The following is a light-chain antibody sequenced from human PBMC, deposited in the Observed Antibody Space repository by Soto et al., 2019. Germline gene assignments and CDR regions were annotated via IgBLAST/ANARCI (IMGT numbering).Light chain of an antibody. CDR2: AAS. V-gene: IGKV1-39*01. CDR1: QGIRNY. Sequence: DIQMTQSPSSLSASVGDRVTITCRASQGIRNYLNWYHQKPGKAPNLLIYAASSLHSGVPSRFSGSTSGTDFTLTISRLQPEDFGSYFCQQSYSTPYTFGHRTKVDSK. J-gene: IGKJ2*01. CDR3: QQSYSTPYT.